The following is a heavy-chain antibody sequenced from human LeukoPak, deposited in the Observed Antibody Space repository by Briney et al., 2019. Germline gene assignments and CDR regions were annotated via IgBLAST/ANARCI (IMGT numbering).Heavy chain of an antibody. J-gene: IGHJ4*02. Sequence: SETLSLTCAVDGATFSGYYWSWIRQPPGKGLEWIGEINHSGSTKFNPSLKSRVVISVDTSKNQFSLKLRSVTAADTAVYYCAPYGSGSYHLGYWGQGTLVTVSS. CDR3: APYGSGSYHLGY. D-gene: IGHD3-10*01. V-gene: IGHV4-34*08. CDR1: GATFSGYY. CDR2: INHSGST.